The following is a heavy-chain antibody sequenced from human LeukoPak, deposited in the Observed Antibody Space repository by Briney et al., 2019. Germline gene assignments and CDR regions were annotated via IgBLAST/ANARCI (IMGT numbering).Heavy chain of an antibody. V-gene: IGHV3-7*01. CDR2: GNQDGTQK. D-gene: IGHD6-19*01. CDR3: VGDVSSGWAFDY. Sequence: GGSLTLSCSASGFTFNKYWMSSVRQLPGQGLEWVANGNQDGTQKYYVDSVKGRFNNSRDNARNLLYLQMNSLRAEDTAVYYCVGDVSSGWAFDYWGHGTLVTVSS. CDR1: GFTFNKYW. J-gene: IGHJ4*01.